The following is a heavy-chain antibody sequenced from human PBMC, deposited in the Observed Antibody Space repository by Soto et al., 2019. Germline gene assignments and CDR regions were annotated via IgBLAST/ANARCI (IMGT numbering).Heavy chain of an antibody. J-gene: IGHJ3*02. CDR1: GGSISSGDYY. CDR2: IYYSGST. Sequence: QVQLQESGPGLVKPSQTLSLTCTVSGGSISSGDYYWSWIRQPPGKGLEWIGYIYYSGSTYYNPSLKSRVTISVDTSKNQFSLKLSSVTAADTAVYYCAREHGGYYDSSGTFDAFDIWGQGTMVTVSS. V-gene: IGHV4-30-4*01. CDR3: AREHGGYYDSSGTFDAFDI. D-gene: IGHD3-22*01.